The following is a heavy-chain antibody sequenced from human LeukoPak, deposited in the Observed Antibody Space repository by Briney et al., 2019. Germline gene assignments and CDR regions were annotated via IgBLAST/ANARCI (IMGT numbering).Heavy chain of an antibody. V-gene: IGHV4-34*01. Sequence: PSETLSLTCAVYGGSFSGYYWSWIRQPPGKGLEWIGEINHSGSTNYSPSLKSRVTISLDTSRNQFSLKLNSVTAADTAVYYCAKSNGYGLIDIWGQGTMVTVSS. CDR1: GGSFSGYY. CDR3: AKSNGYGLIDI. D-gene: IGHD3-10*01. CDR2: INHSGST. J-gene: IGHJ3*02.